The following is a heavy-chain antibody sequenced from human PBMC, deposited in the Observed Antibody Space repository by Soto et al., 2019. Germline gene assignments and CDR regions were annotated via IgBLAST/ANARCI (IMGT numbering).Heavy chain of an antibody. CDR2: IYPGDSDT. CDR1: GYSFTSYW. Sequence: PGESLKISCKGSGYSFTSYWIGWVRQMPGKGLEWMGIIYPGDSDTRYSPSFQGQVTISADKSISTAYLQWSSLKASDTAMYYCARSTYFEWLWGPLHDAFDTWGQGTMVTVSS. V-gene: IGHV5-51*01. J-gene: IGHJ3*02. D-gene: IGHD3-9*01. CDR3: ARSTYFEWLWGPLHDAFDT.